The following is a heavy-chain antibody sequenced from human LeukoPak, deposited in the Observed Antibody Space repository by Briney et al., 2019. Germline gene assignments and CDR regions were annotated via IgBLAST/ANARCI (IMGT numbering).Heavy chain of an antibody. CDR2: ISSSGSTI. CDR3: ARDYYYDSSGYYYNRGGY. CDR1: GFTFSDYY. D-gene: IGHD3-22*01. Sequence: RAGGSLRLSCAASGFTFSDYYMSWIRQAPGKGLEWVSYISSSGSTIYYADSVKGRFTISRDNAKNSLYLQMNSLRAEDTAVYYCARDYYYDSSGYYYNRGGYWGQGTLVTVSS. J-gene: IGHJ4*02. V-gene: IGHV3-11*01.